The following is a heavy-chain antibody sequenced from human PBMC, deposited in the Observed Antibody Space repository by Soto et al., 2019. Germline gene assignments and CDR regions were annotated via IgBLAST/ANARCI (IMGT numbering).Heavy chain of an antibody. J-gene: IGHJ3*02. CDR3: ARVERGTATTVVDAFDI. V-gene: IGHV4-34*01. CDR1: GGSVSSGSYY. Sequence: QVQLQQWGAGLLKPSETLSLTCAVYGGSVSSGSYYWSWIRQPPGKGLEWIGEMSHSGGTHFNPSLKSRVTISVDTSKNQFSLKMCFVTAADTVLYYCARVERGTATTVVDAFDIWGPGTLVTVSS. CDR2: MSHSGGT. D-gene: IGHD1-1*01.